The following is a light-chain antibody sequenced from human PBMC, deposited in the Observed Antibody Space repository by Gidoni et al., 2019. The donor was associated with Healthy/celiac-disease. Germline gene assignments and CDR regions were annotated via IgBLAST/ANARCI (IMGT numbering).Light chain of an antibody. J-gene: IGKJ1*01. Sequence: MTQTPSTLSASVGDRVTITCRASQSISSWLAWYQQKPGKAPKLLIYKASSLESGVPSRFSGSGSGTEFTLTISSLQPDDFATYYCQQYNSYRWTFGQGTKVKIK. CDR2: KAS. CDR1: QSISSW. V-gene: IGKV1-5*03. CDR3: QQYNSYRWT.